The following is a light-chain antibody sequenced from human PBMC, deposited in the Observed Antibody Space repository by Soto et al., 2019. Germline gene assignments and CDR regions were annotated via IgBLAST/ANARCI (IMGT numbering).Light chain of an antibody. Sequence: EVVLTQSPGTLSLSPGERATLSCRASQSVTSSYLAWYQQKPGQAPRLRIYGASSRATGTPDRFSGSGSGTDFTLTISRLEPEDFAVYYCHQYGSSPLTFGGGTKVDI. CDR2: GAS. V-gene: IGKV3-20*01. CDR3: HQYGSSPLT. CDR1: QSVTSSY. J-gene: IGKJ4*01.